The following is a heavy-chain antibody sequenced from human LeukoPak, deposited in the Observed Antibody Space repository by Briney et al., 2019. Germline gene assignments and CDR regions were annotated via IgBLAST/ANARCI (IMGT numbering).Heavy chain of an antibody. D-gene: IGHD2-15*01. CDR3: ARSEGYCSGGSCYSANWFDP. Sequence: GESLKISCKGSGYSFSLYWIGWVRQMPEKGLEWMGIIYPGDSDTRYSPSFQGQVTISADKSISTAYLQWSSLKAPDTAMYYCARSEGYCSGGSCYSANWFDPWGQGTLVTVSS. V-gene: IGHV5-51*01. CDR2: IYPGDSDT. CDR1: GYSFSLYW. J-gene: IGHJ5*02.